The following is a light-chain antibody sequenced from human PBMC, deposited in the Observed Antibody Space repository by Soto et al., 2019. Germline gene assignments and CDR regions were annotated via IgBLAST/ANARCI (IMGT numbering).Light chain of an antibody. CDR2: GAF. J-gene: IGKJ1*01. Sequence: EILMTQSPVTLSVSPGERATLSCRASQSVSSNLAWYPQKPGQAPSLLIYGAFTRATGIPARFSGTGSGTECTLTLSSLQSEHFALYYCQQYNDWPLTFGQGTKVEI. CDR1: QSVSSN. V-gene: IGKV3-15*01. CDR3: QQYNDWPLT.